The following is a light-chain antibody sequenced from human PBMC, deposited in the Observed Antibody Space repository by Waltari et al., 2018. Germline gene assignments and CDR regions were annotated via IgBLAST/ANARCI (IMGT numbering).Light chain of an antibody. CDR2: DVS. J-gene: IGLJ2*01. CDR3: SSYISSSTLEL. V-gene: IGLV2-14*03. Sequence: QSALTQPASVSGSPGQSITISCTGTSSDAGTYNYVSCYQQHPGKSPNPMIFDVSIRPSGVSNRFSGSKSGNTASLTISGLQAEDEADYYCSSYISSSTLELFGGGTSLTVL. CDR1: SSDAGTYNY.